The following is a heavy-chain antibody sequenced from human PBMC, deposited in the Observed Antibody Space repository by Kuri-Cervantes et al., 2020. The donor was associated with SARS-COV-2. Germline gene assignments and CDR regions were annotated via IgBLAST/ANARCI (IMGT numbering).Heavy chain of an antibody. CDR2: IYHSGST. V-gene: IGHV4-38-2*02. Sequence: SETLSLTCTVSGYSISSGYYWGWIRQPPGKRLEWIGSIYHSGSTYYNPSLKSRVTISVDTSKNQFSLKLSSVTAADTAVYYCARTYDTVTGDAFDIWGQGTMVTVSS. D-gene: IGHD4-11*01. CDR1: GYSISSGYY. CDR3: ARTYDTVTGDAFDI. J-gene: IGHJ3*02.